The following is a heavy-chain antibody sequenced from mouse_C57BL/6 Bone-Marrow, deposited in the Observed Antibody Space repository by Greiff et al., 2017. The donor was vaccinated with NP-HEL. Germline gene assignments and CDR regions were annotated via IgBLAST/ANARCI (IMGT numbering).Heavy chain of an antibody. J-gene: IGHJ4*01. CDR1: GYTFTSYW. D-gene: IGHD3-2*02. CDR3: ARQRRLRDYAMDY. V-gene: IGHV1-69*01. CDR2: IDPSDSYT. Sequence: VQVVESGAELVMPGASVKLSCKASGYTFTSYWMHWVKQRPGQGLEWIGEIDPSDSYTNYNQKFKGKSTLTVDKSSSTAYMQLSSLTSEDSAVYYCARQRRLRDYAMDYWGQGTSVTVFS.